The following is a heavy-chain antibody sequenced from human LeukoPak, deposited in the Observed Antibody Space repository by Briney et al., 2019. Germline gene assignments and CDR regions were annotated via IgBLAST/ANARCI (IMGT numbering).Heavy chain of an antibody. Sequence: SETLSLTCTVSGGSISSYYWSWIRQPPGKGLDWIGYIYYSGSTNYNPSLKSRVTISIDTSKNQFSLKLSSVTAADTAVYYCARRTYYSGSGRDWLDPWGQGTLVTVSP. CDR2: IYYSGST. CDR1: GGSISSYY. CDR3: ARRTYYSGSGRDWLDP. V-gene: IGHV4-59*08. D-gene: IGHD3-10*01. J-gene: IGHJ5*02.